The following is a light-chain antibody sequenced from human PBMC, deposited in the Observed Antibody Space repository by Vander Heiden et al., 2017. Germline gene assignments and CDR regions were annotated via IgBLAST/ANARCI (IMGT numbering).Light chain of an antibody. CDR2: ATS. J-gene: IGKJ2*02. V-gene: IGKV1-39*01. Sequence: DIQMTQSPSSLSASVGDRVTITCRASQSISSYLNWYQQKPGKATKLLIHATSNLQSGVPSRFSGSVSGTDFTLTISSLQPEDFATYYCKQSYTSPPRCTFGQGTKLEIK. CDR3: KQSYTSPPRCT. CDR1: QSISSY.